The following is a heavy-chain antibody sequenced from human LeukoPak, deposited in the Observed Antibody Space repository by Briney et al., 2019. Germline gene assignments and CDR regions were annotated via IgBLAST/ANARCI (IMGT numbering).Heavy chain of an antibody. D-gene: IGHD2-2*01. CDR3: TIPAARGDY. V-gene: IGHV1-69*13. Sequence: GASVKVSCKASGGTFSSYAISWVRQAPGQGPEWMGGIIPIFGTANYAQKFQGRVTITADESTSTAYMELSSLRSEDTAVYYCTIPAARGDYWGQGTLVTVSS. CDR2: IIPIFGTA. J-gene: IGHJ4*02. CDR1: GGTFSSYA.